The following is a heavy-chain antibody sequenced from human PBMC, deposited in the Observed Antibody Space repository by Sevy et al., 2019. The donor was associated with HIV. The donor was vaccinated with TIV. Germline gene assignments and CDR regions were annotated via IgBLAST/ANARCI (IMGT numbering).Heavy chain of an antibody. CDR2: ITISGGTT. Sequence: RGCLRLSCAASGFTFSNYAMSWVRQAPGKGLERVSVITISGGTTYYADSVKGRFTISRDSSKNTLYLQMNSLRAEDTAVYYCAKDRVSGTYYTGDFDYWGQGTLVIVSS. CDR3: AKDRVSGTYYTGDFDY. D-gene: IGHD3-10*01. J-gene: IGHJ4*02. V-gene: IGHV3-23*01. CDR1: GFTFSNYA.